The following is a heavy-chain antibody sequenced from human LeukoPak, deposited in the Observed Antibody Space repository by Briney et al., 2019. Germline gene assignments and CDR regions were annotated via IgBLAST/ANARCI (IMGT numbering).Heavy chain of an antibody. CDR3: AKGYHICSYVVSFGHY. D-gene: IGHD3-16*01. V-gene: IGHV3-30*18. CDR2: ISRDGSDE. Sequence: GGSLRLSCAASGFTFSSYAVSWVRQAPGKGLEWVSIISRDGSDENYADSVRGRFTISRDNSKNTLYLQLNSLRAEDTAVYYCAKGYHICSYVVSFGHYWGQGTLVTVSS. J-gene: IGHJ4*02. CDR1: GFTFSSYA.